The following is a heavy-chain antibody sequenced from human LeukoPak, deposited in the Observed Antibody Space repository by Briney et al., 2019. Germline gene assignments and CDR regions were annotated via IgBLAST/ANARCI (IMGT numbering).Heavy chain of an antibody. V-gene: IGHV1-2*02. J-gene: IGHJ4*02. CDR2: INPNSGGT. Sequence: GASVKVSCKASGYTFTGYYTHWVRQAPGQGLEWMGWINPNSGGTNYAQKFQGRVTMTRDTSISTAYMELSRLRSDDTAVYYCARASLWFGELAAFDYWGQGTLVTVSS. D-gene: IGHD3-10*01. CDR1: GYTFTGYY. CDR3: ARASLWFGELAAFDY.